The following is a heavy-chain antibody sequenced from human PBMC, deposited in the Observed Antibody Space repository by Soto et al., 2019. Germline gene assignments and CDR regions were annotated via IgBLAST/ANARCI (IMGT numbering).Heavy chain of an antibody. CDR2: IYPGDSDT. Sequence: GESLTISCKGSGYDFATYWIVWVLQMPGKGLEWMGIIYPGDSDTKYSPSFQGQVTISADKSISTAYLQWSSLKASDTAMYYCARLQRKWLVRKYYYHYGMDVWGQGTTVTVSS. J-gene: IGHJ6*02. CDR1: GYDFATYW. D-gene: IGHD6-19*01. V-gene: IGHV5-51*01. CDR3: ARLQRKWLVRKYYYHYGMDV.